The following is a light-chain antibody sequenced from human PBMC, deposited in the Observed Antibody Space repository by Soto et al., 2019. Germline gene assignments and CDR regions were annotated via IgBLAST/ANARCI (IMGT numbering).Light chain of an antibody. CDR3: QTWSTDIRV. CDR2: LNSDGSH. CDR1: SGHNSYA. V-gene: IGLV4-69*01. J-gene: IGLJ3*02. Sequence: QAVVTQPPSASASLGASLKLTCTLSSGHNSYAIAWHQQQPEKGPRYLMKLNSDGSHSKGDGIPDRFSGSSSGAERYLTISSLQSEDEADYYCQTWSTDIRVFGGGTKLTVL.